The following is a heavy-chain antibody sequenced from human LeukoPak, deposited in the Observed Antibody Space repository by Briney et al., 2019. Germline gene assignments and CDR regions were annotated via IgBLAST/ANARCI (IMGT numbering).Heavy chain of an antibody. V-gene: IGHV3-11*06. D-gene: IGHD2-2*01. CDR3: ARGVVVPAAIPYY. CDR1: GFTFSDYY. CDR2: ISSSSSYI. J-gene: IGHJ4*02. Sequence: GGSLRLSCAASGFTFSDYYMSWIRQAPGKGLEWVSSISSSSSYIYYADSVKGRFTISRDNAKNSLYLQMNSLRAEDTAVYYCARGVVVPAAIPYYWGQGTLVTVSS.